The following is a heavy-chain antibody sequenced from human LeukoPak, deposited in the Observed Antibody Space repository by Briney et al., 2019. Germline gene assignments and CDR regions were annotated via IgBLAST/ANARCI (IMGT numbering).Heavy chain of an antibody. V-gene: IGHV1-3*01. J-gene: IGHJ5*02. CDR3: ARGRCSSTSCAPWWFDP. CDR1: GYTFTSYA. CDR2: INAGNGNT. D-gene: IGHD2-2*01. Sequence: ASVKVSCRASGYTFTSYAMHWVRQAPGQRLEWMGWINAGNGNTKYSQKFQGRVTITRDTSASTAYMELSSLRSEDTAVYYCARGRCSSTSCAPWWFDPWGQGTLSPSPQ.